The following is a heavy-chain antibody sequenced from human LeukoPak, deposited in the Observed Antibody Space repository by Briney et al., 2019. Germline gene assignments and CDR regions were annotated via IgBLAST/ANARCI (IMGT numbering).Heavy chain of an antibody. D-gene: IGHD6-13*01. V-gene: IGHV1-46*01. CDR2: INPSGGST. CDR1: GYTFTSYY. J-gene: IGHJ4*02. Sequence: ASVKVSCKASGYTFTSYYMHWVRQAPGQRLEWMGIINPSGGSTSYAQKFQGRVTMTRDTSTSTVYMELSSLRSEDTAVYYCARDVSGRRIAAAGGYFDYWGQGTLVTVSS. CDR3: ARDVSGRRIAAAGGYFDY.